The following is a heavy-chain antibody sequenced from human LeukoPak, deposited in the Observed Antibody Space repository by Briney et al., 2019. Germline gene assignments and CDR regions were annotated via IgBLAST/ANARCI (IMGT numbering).Heavy chain of an antibody. CDR1: GYTFTNFW. Sequence: GGSLKLSCQASGYTFTNFWVAWVRQMPGKGLDVMGFIYPGDSDSTYSPSFEGQVSISADLSTTTAFLQWTSLKASDSAIYYCARVPSPFTSRRDFYYYLDVWGKGTTVIVSS. CDR3: ARVPSPFTSRRDFYYYLDV. J-gene: IGHJ6*03. CDR2: IYPGDSDS. V-gene: IGHV5-51*01.